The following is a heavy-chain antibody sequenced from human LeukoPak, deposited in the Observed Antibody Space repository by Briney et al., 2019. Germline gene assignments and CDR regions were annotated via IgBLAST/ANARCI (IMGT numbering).Heavy chain of an antibody. J-gene: IGHJ6*02. CDR3: ARDCSSTSCSHRGTYYYYGMDV. CDR1: GGTFSSYA. V-gene: IGHV1-69*04. CDR2: IIPILGIA. D-gene: IGHD2-2*01. Sequence: SVKVSCKASGGTFSSYAISWVRQAPGQGLEWMGRIIPILGIANYAQKFQGRVTITADKSTSTAYMELSSLRSEDTAVYYCARDCSSTSCSHRGTYYYYGMDVWGQGTTVTVSS.